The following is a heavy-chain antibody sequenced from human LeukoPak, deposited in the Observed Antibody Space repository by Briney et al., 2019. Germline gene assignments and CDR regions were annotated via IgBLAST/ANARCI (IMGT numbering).Heavy chain of an antibody. V-gene: IGHV4-59*12. CDR1: GGSISSYY. CDR3: ARGPTTVTRAFDY. J-gene: IGHJ4*02. Sequence: SSETLSLTCTVSGGSISSYYWSWIRQPPGKGLEWIGYIYYSGSTNYNPSLKSRVTMSVDTSENQFSLTLTSVTAADTAVYYCARGPTTVTRAFDYWGQGTLVTVSS. D-gene: IGHD4-17*01. CDR2: IYYSGST.